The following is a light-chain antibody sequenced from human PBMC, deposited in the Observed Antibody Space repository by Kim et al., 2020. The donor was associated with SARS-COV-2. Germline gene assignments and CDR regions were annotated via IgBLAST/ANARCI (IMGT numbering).Light chain of an antibody. CDR3: NSRDSSGNHWV. V-gene: IGLV3-19*01. CDR1: NLRSYY. J-gene: IGLJ3*02. Sequence: ALRQTVRSNCQWDNLRSYYASWYQQKPGQAPVLGIYGKNNRPSGIPDRFSGSSSGNTASLTITGAQAEDEADYYCNSRDSSGNHWVFGGGTQLTVL. CDR2: GKN.